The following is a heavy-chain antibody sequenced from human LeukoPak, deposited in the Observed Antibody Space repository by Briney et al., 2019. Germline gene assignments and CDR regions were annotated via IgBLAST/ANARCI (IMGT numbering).Heavy chain of an antibody. J-gene: IGHJ4*02. CDR2: IKSKTDGGTT. CDR3: TTDPSGSYSYYFDY. CDR1: GFTFSNAW. V-gene: IGHV3-15*01. Sequence: PGGSLRLSCAASGFTFSNAWMSWVRQAPGKGLEWVGRIKSKTDGGTTDYAAPVKGRFTISRDDSKNTLYLQMNSLKTEDTAVYYCTTDPSGSYSYYFDYWGQGTLVTVSS. D-gene: IGHD1-26*01.